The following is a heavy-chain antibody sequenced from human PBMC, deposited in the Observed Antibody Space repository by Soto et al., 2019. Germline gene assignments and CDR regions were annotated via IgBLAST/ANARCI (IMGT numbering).Heavy chain of an antibody. Sequence: PSGTMSLASTVSGGSISIAGYYWRWIRQHPGKGLEWIGYIYCSGSTYYNPSLKSRVTISVDTSKNQFSLKLSSVTAADTAVYYCERVLAGTKDFDYWGQGTLVTVSS. CDR1: GGSISIAGYY. CDR2: IYCSGST. CDR3: ERVLAGTKDFDY. J-gene: IGHJ4*02. V-gene: IGHV4-31*03. D-gene: IGHD6-19*01.